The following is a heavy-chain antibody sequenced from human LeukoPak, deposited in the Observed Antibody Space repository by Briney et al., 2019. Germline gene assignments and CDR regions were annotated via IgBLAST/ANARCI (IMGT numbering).Heavy chain of an antibody. J-gene: IGHJ5*02. CDR1: GGSFSGYY. D-gene: IGHD4-17*01. CDR2: INHSGST. V-gene: IGHV4-34*01. Sequence: SETLSLTCAVYGGSFSGYYWSWIRQPPGKGLEWIGEINHSGSTNYNPSLKSRVTISVDTSKNQFSLKLSSVTAVDTAVYYCATKTTVTTSGWFDPWGQGTLVTVSS. CDR3: ATKTTVTTSGWFDP.